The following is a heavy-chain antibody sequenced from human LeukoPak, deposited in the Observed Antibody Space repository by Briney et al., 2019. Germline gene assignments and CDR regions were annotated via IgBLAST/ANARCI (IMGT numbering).Heavy chain of an antibody. CDR1: GFTFSSYS. CDR3: AKGVGCSGGTCYSGHGMDV. V-gene: IGHV3-23*01. Sequence: QTGGSLRLSCAASGFTFSSYSMNWVRQAPGKGLEWVSALSGSGANTYYADSVKGRFTISRDNSKNTLYLQVNSLRAEDTAVYYCAKGVGCSGGTCYSGHGMDVWGQGTTVTVSS. D-gene: IGHD2-15*01. J-gene: IGHJ6*02. CDR2: LSGSGANT.